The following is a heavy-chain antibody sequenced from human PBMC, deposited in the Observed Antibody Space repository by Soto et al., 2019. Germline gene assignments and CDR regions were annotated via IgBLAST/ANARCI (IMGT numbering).Heavy chain of an antibody. CDR1: GFTFSSYA. V-gene: IGHV3-23*01. J-gene: IGHJ4*02. D-gene: IGHD1-1*01. CDR2: ISGSGGST. Sequence: PGGSLRLSCAASGFTFSSYAMSWVRQAPGKGLEWVSAISGSGGSTYYADSVKGRFTISRDNSKNTLYLQMNSLRAEDTAVYYCAKDKRPDGAWDMDYWGQGTLVTVSS. CDR3: AKDKRPDGAWDMDY.